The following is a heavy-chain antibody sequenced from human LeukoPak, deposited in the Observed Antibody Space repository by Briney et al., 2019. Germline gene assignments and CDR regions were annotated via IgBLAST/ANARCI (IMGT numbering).Heavy chain of an antibody. CDR3: ARDFTSYGYVYYFDY. CDR2: ISYDGSNK. V-gene: IGHV3-30*03. D-gene: IGHD5-18*01. J-gene: IGHJ4*02. CDR1: GFTFSDYG. Sequence: GGSLRLSCTASGFTFSDYGIHWVRQAPGKGLEWVTFISYDGSNKYYVDSVKGRFTISRDNSKNTLYLQMNSLRAEDTAVYYCARDFTSYGYVYYFDYWGQGTLVIVSS.